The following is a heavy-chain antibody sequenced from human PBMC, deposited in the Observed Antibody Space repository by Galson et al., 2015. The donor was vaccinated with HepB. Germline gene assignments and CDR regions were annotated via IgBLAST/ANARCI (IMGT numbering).Heavy chain of an antibody. D-gene: IGHD3-16*01. CDR2: IRNRAHSYTT. Sequence: SLRLSCAVSGFIFSDYFMDWVRQAPGKGLEWVGRIRNRAHSYTTEYAASGRGRFTISTNDSKNSVYLQMNSLKTEDTAVYYCARALLNYYMDVWGKGTTVTVSS. V-gene: IGHV3-72*01. CDR3: ARALLNYYMDV. CDR1: GFIFSDYF. J-gene: IGHJ6*03.